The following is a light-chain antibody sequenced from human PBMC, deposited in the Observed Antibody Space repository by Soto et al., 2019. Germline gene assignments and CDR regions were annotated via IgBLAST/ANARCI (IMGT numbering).Light chain of an antibody. CDR3: QQYNNWPLA. J-gene: IGKJ5*01. CDR2: GAS. V-gene: IGKV3-15*01. CDR1: QSVSSN. Sequence: EIVLTQSPATLSLSPGERATLSCRASQSVSSNLAWYQQKPDQAPRLLIYGASTRATGIPARFSGSGSGTEFTLIISSLQSEDFAVYYCQQYNNWPLAFGQGTRLEI.